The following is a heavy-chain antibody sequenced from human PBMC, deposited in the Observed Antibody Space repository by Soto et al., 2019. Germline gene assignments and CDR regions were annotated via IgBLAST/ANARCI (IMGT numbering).Heavy chain of an antibody. CDR2: ISSSSSYI. D-gene: IGHD3-10*01. CDR3: ARDLHVIEGSGSYYNVYYFDY. J-gene: IGHJ4*02. V-gene: IGHV3-21*01. Sequence: EVQLVESGGGLVKPGGSLRLSCAASGFTFSSYSMNWVRQAPGKGLEWVSSISSSSSYIYYADSVKGRFTISRDNAKDVMNLQMNILRAEDTAVYYCARDLHVIEGSGSYYNVYYFDYWGQGTLVTVSS. CDR1: GFTFSSYS.